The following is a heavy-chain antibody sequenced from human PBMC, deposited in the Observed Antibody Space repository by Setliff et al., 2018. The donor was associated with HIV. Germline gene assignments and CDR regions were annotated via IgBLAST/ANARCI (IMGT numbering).Heavy chain of an antibody. CDR3: ARPLHYRTDWYVILGSFNY. J-gene: IGHJ4*02. D-gene: IGHD6-19*01. CDR2: IEQDGSAK. V-gene: IGHV3-7*03. CDR1: GFTFSDYW. Sequence: GESLKISCAASGFTFSDYWMTWVRQAPGKGLEWVANIEQDGSAKYYVGSVKGRFTISRDNAKNSMSLQMKSLRAEDTAVYYCARPLHYRTDWYVILGSFNYWCQGTQVTVSS.